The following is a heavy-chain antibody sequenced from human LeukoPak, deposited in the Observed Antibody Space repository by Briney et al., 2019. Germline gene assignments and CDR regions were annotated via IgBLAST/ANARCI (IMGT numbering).Heavy chain of an antibody. D-gene: IGHD6-19*01. CDR1: GGSISSYY. Sequence: SETLSLTCTVSGGSISSYYWSWIRQPPGKGLEWIGYIYFSGSTNYNPSLKSRVTISVDTSKNQFSLQLSSVTAADTAVYYCASPAVAGSGYYYYYMGVWGEGTTVTVSS. J-gene: IGHJ6*03. CDR3: ASPAVAGSGYYYYYMGV. CDR2: IYFSGST. V-gene: IGHV4-59*08.